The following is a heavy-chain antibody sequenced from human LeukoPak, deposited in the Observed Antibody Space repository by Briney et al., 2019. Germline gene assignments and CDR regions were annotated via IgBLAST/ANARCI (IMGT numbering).Heavy chain of an antibody. Sequence: SQTLSLTCSVSGGSIRSGGYYWNWIRQPPGKGLEWIGYIYHSGSTYYNPSLKSRVTISVDKSKNQLSLNLSSVTAADTATYYCARARDQFLFYPLNYWGQGSLVTVSS. D-gene: IGHD2/OR15-2a*01. J-gene: IGHJ4*02. CDR2: IYHSGST. CDR3: ARARDQFLFYPLNY. CDR1: GGSIRSGGYY. V-gene: IGHV4-30-2*01.